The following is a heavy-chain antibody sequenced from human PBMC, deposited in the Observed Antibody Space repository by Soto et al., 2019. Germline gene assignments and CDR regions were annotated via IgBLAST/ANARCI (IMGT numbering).Heavy chain of an antibody. CDR3: ARGDRGAFDL. D-gene: IGHD2-21*02. J-gene: IGHJ3*01. CDR2: IHSDGSST. Sequence: EVRLVESEGGLVQPGGSLSLSCAASGFTFSYYWMHWVRQAPGQGLLWVSRIHSDGSSTTYADSVKGRFTISRDNAKNTVSLKMNSLRVEDTGVYFCARGDRGAFDLWGQGTIVTVSS. CDR1: GFTFSYYW. V-gene: IGHV3-74*01.